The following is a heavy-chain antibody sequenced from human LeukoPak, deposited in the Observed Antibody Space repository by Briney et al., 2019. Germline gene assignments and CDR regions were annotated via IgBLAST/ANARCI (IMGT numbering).Heavy chain of an antibody. CDR3: ARATQYSSSWYYFDY. CDR1: GGSISSSSYY. J-gene: IGHJ4*02. V-gene: IGHV4-39*07. D-gene: IGHD6-13*01. CDR2: IYYSGST. Sequence: PSETLSLTCTVSGGSISSSSYYWGWIRQPPGKGLEWIGSIYYSGSTYYNPSLKSRVTISVDTSKNQFSLKLSSVTAADTAVYYCARATQYSSSWYYFDYWGQGTLVTVSS.